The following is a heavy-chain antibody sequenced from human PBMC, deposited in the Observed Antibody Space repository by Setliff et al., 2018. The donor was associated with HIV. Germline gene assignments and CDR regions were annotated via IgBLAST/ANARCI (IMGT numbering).Heavy chain of an antibody. V-gene: IGHV4-59*11. CDR3: ARWGDGYNSYDY. CDR1: GGSFGSHY. Sequence: SETLSLTCTVSGGSFGSHYCSWIRQPPGKGLEWIGTIYYTVSPIYNPSLKSRVTMSVDTSKNHFSLKVNSVTAADTAVYFCARWGDGYNSYDYWGQGTLVTVSS. D-gene: IGHD5-12*01. CDR2: IYYTVSP. J-gene: IGHJ4*02.